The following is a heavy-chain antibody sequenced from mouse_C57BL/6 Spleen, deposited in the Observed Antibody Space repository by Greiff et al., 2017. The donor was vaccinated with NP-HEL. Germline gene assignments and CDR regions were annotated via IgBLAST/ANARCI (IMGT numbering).Heavy chain of an antibody. CDR2: IYPGDGDT. Sequence: QVQLQQSGPELVKPGASVKISCKASGYAFSSSWMNWVKQRPGKGLEWIGRIYPGDGDTNYNGKFKGKATLTADKSSSTAYMQLSSLTSEDSAVYFCARRSSYDYDEGAFAYWGQGTLVTVSA. J-gene: IGHJ3*01. CDR3: ARRSSYDYDEGAFAY. CDR1: GYAFSSSW. V-gene: IGHV1-82*01. D-gene: IGHD2-4*01.